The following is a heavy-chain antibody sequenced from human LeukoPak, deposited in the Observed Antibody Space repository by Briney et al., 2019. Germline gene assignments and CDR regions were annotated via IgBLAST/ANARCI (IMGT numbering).Heavy chain of an antibody. CDR3: AREVVATKKGYDFYFYLDV. J-gene: IGHJ6*02. Sequence: ASVKVAFQASGYTFTTYVISWVRPAPGQGRDWMGWISKFNGNTNFEKKFQGRVTMTTDTSTSTAYMELRSLRSDDTAVYYCAREVVATKKGYDFYFYLDVWGQGTTVTVSS. D-gene: IGHD5-12*01. CDR2: ISKFNGNT. V-gene: IGHV1-18*01. CDR1: GYTFTTYV.